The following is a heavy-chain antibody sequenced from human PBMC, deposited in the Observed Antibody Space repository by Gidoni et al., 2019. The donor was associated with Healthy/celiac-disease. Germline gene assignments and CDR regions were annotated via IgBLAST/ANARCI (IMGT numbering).Heavy chain of an antibody. Sequence: EVQLVESGGGLVQPGGSLRLSCAASAFTFSSYEMNWVRQAPGKGLEWVSYISSSGSTIYYADSVKGRFTISRDNAKNSLYLQMNSLRAEDTAVYYCARDRYSSSWIPGGMDVWGQGTTVTVSS. D-gene: IGHD6-13*01. CDR3: ARDRYSSSWIPGGMDV. V-gene: IGHV3-48*03. CDR2: ISSSGSTI. CDR1: AFTFSSYE. J-gene: IGHJ6*02.